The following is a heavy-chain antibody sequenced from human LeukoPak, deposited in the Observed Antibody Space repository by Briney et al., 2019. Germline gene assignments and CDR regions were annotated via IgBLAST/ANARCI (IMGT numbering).Heavy chain of an antibody. CDR2: ISYDGSNK. CDR1: GFTFSSYA. CDR3: ARSYYYGSGSYYNEPDFDY. V-gene: IGHV3-30-3*01. J-gene: IGHJ4*02. D-gene: IGHD3-10*01. Sequence: PGRSLRLSCAASGFTFSSYAMHWVRQAPGKGLEWVAVISYDGSNKYYADSVKGRFTISRDNSKNTLYLQMNSLRAEDTAVYYCARSYYYGSGSYYNEPDFDYWGQGTLVTVSS.